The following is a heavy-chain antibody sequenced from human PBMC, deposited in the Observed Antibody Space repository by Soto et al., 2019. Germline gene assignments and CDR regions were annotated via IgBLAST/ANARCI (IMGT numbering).Heavy chain of an antibody. V-gene: IGHV3-7*04. Sequence: HPGGSLRLSCAASGFTFSSYWMSWVRQAPGKGLEWVANIKQDGSEKYYVDSVKGRFTISRDNAKNSLYLQMNSLRAEDTAVYYCARDPRYFDWLLRGSSFDYWGQGTLVTVSS. CDR2: IKQDGSEK. CDR3: ARDPRYFDWLLRGSSFDY. J-gene: IGHJ4*02. D-gene: IGHD3-9*01. CDR1: GFTFSSYW.